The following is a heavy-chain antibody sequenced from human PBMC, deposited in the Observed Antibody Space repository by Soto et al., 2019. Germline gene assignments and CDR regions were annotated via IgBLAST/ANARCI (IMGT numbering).Heavy chain of an antibody. J-gene: IGHJ3*02. D-gene: IGHD3-3*01. V-gene: IGHV1-69*13. CDR3: ASGYYYDSSGPAQVDAFDI. Sequence: SVKVSCKASGGTFSSYAISWVRQAPGQGLEWMGGIIPIFGTANYAQKFQGRVTITADESTSTAYMELSSLRSEDTAVYYCASGYYYDSSGPAQVDAFDIWGQGTMVTVSS. CDR2: IIPIFGTA. CDR1: GGTFSSYA.